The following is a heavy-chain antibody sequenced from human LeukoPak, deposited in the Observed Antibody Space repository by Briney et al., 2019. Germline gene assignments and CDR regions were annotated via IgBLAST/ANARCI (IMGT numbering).Heavy chain of an antibody. J-gene: IGHJ6*03. CDR2: MNPNIGNT. Sequence: ASVKVSCKASGYTFTSYDINWVRQATGQGLEWMGWMNPNIGNTGYAQKFQGRVTMTRDMSTSTVYMELSSLRSEDTAVYYCARDRVGATLVGRRDNDYYYMDVWGKGTTVTVSS. D-gene: IGHD1-26*01. CDR1: GYTFTSYD. CDR3: ARDRVGATLVGRRDNDYYYMDV. V-gene: IGHV1-8*02.